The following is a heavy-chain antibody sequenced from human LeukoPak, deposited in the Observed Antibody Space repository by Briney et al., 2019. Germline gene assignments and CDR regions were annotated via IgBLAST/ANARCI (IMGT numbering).Heavy chain of an antibody. CDR3: ARETLTFPDF. CDR2: IYTSGST. D-gene: IGHD3-9*01. CDR1: GGSLSSYS. J-gene: IGHJ1*01. V-gene: IGHV4-4*07. Sequence: SETLSLTCTVSGGSLSSYSWSWIRQPAGKGLEWIGPIYTSGSTSYNPSLTSRVSMSLDTSKKQISLKLSSVTAADTAVYYCARETLTFPDFWGQGTLVTVSS.